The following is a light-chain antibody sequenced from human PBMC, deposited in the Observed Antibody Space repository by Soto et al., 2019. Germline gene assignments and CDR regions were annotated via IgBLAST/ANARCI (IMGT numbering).Light chain of an antibody. CDR3: QQRSNWPLT. Sequence: EIVLTQSPATLSLSPGERATLSCRTSQSVSSYLAWYQQKRGQAPRLLIYEASNRATGIPARFSGSGSGTDFTLTISSLEPEAFAIYYCQQRSNWPLTFGGGTKVEI. CDR2: EAS. J-gene: IGKJ4*01. V-gene: IGKV3-11*01. CDR1: QSVSSY.